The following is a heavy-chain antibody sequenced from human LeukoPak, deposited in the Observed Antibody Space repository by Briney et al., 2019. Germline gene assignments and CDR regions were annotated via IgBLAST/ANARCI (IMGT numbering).Heavy chain of an antibody. CDR2: ISAYNGNT. CDR1: GYTLISYG. V-gene: IGHV1-18*01. D-gene: IGHD4-23*01. CDR3: ARLGAVATHFDY. J-gene: IGHJ4*02. Sequence: GASVKVSCKASGYTLISYGITWGRQSPGQGLGWMGWISAYNGNTNYVQKLQGRVTMTTDTSTNTAYMELRSLRSDDTAVYYCARLGAVATHFDYWGQGTLVTVSS.